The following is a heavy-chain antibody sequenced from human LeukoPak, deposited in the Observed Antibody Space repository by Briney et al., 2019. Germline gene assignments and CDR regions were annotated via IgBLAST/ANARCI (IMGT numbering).Heavy chain of an antibody. J-gene: IGHJ4*02. CDR2: INHSGST. CDR3: ARDGARYFDY. Sequence: PSETLSVTCAVYGGSFIGYYWSWIRQPQGKGLEWIGEINHSGSTNYNPSLKSRVTISVDTSKNQFSLKLSSVTAADTAVYYCARDGARYFDYWGQGTLVTVSS. CDR1: GGSFIGYY. V-gene: IGHV4-34*01. D-gene: IGHD3-16*01.